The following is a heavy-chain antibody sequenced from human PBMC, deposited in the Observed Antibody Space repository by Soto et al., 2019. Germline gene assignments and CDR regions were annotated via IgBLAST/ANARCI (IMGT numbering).Heavy chain of an antibody. CDR3: ARDGNMVRGAPRYYYGMDV. J-gene: IGHJ6*02. CDR1: GYTFTSYG. Sequence: ASVKVSCKASGYTFTSYGISWVRQAPGQGLEWMGWISAYYGNTNYAQKLQGRVTMTTDTSTSTAYMELRSLRSDDTAVYYCARDGNMVRGAPRYYYGMDVWGQGTTVTVSS. V-gene: IGHV1-18*01. D-gene: IGHD3-10*01. CDR2: ISAYYGNT.